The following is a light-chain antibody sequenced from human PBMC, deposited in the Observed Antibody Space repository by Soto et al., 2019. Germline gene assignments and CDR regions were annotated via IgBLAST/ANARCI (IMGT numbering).Light chain of an antibody. CDR3: QQYYSTPPT. CDR1: QIVLYSSNNKNY. J-gene: IGKJ1*01. Sequence: DSGMTQSPDSLAVSLGERATINCKSSQIVLYSSNNKNYLAWYQQKPGQPPKLLIYWASTREYGVPDRFSGSGSRTDFTLTISSLQAEDVAVYYCQQYYSTPPTFGQGTKVDIK. V-gene: IGKV4-1*01. CDR2: WAS.